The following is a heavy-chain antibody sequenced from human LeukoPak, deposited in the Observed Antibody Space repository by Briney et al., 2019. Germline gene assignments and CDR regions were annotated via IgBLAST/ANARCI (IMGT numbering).Heavy chain of an antibody. CDR3: ARGTFWSGYYHDY. V-gene: IGHV4-59*01. CDR2: IFYSGST. CDR1: GGSIRSYY. D-gene: IGHD3-3*01. Sequence: SETLSLTCTVSGGSIRSYYWSWIRQPPGKGLEWIGFIFYSGSTNYNPSLKSRVTISLNTSKTQFSLKLSSVTAADTAVYYCARGTFWSGYYHDYWGQGTLVTVSS. J-gene: IGHJ4*02.